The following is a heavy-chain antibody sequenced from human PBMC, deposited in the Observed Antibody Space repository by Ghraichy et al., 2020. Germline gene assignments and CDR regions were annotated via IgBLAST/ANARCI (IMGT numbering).Heavy chain of an antibody. D-gene: IGHD3-3*01. CDR3: ARVPTMFGVAPWGMDI. Sequence: SETLSLTCTVSGASISGFYWSWIRQPPGRGLEWIGHIYYSGTTNYSTSLKSRLTLSVDRSQNLVSLRLSSMTSADTAVYYCARVPTMFGVAPWGMDIWGQGTTVTVS. J-gene: IGHJ6*02. V-gene: IGHV4-59*01. CDR1: GASISGFY. CDR2: IYYSGTT.